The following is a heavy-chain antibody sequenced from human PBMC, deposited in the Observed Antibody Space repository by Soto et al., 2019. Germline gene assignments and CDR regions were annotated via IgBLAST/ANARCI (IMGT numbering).Heavy chain of an antibody. J-gene: IGHJ4*02. Sequence: QLQLQESGPGLVKPSETLSLTCTVSGGSISSSSYYWGWIRQPPGKGLEWIGSMSYSGGTNYNPSLKRRVTISVDTSKNQFCLKLSSVTAADTAVYYCEAGITGTLWAYYFDYWGQGTLVTVSS. CDR3: EAGITGTLWAYYFDY. CDR1: GGSISSSSYY. V-gene: IGHV4-39*01. D-gene: IGHD1-20*01. CDR2: MSYSGGT.